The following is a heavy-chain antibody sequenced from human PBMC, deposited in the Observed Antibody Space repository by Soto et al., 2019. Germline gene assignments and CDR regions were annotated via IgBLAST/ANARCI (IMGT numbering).Heavy chain of an antibody. CDR3: ARNPPGTAPLTYTSFDP. CDR1: GFTVSSTY. CDR2: IYSGGST. D-gene: IGHD5-18*01. V-gene: IGHV3-53*01. Sequence: PGGSLRLSCVASGFTVSSTYMSWVRQAPGKGLEWVSIIYSGGSTYYADSVKGRFAISRDNSQNTLYLQMSSLRAEDTAMYYCARNPPGTAPLTYTSFDPWGRGTLVTVSS. J-gene: IGHJ5*02.